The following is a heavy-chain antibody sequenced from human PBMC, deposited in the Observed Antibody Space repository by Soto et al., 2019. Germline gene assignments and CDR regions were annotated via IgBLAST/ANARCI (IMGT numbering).Heavy chain of an antibody. CDR3: ATGRFRRTWFDP. D-gene: IGHD3-16*01. CDR2: MNPDSGNT. J-gene: IGHJ5*02. Sequence: QVQLVHSGTAVEKPGASVMVSCKSSGYTFTNYDIHWVRQATGQGLEWTGWMNPDSGNTGQSKQFQGRVTMTRDTSISTAYMEMSSLRSEDTAVYYCATGRFRRTWFDPWGQGTLVTVSS. V-gene: IGHV1-8*01. CDR1: GYTFTNYD.